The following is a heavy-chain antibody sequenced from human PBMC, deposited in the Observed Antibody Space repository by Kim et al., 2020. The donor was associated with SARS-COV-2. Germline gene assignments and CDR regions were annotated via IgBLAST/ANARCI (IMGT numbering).Heavy chain of an antibody. D-gene: IGHD3-9*01. CDR1: GFTFSSYG. V-gene: IGHV3-33*06. J-gene: IGHJ4*02. Sequence: GGSLRLSCAASGFTFSSYGMHWVRQAPGKGLEWVAVIWYDGSNKYYADSVKGRFTISRDNSKNTLYLQMNSLRAEDTAVYYCAKDLPTYYDILTGSGVFDYWGQGTLVTVSS. CDR3: AKDLPTYYDILTGSGVFDY. CDR2: IWYDGSNK.